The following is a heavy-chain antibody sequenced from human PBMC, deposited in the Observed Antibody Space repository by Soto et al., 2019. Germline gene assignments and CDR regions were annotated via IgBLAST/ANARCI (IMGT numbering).Heavy chain of an antibody. D-gene: IGHD3-3*01. Sequence: SETLSLTCAVYGGSFIGYYWSWIRQPPGKGLEWIGEINHSGSTNYNPSLKSRVTISVDTSKNQFSLKLSSVTAADTAVYYCARSFYDFWSGYYRDWGQGTLVTV. J-gene: IGHJ4*02. V-gene: IGHV4-34*01. CDR2: INHSGST. CDR1: GGSFIGYY. CDR3: ARSFYDFWSGYYRD.